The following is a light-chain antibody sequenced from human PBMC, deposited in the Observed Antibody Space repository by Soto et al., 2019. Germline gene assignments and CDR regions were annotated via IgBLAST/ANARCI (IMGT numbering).Light chain of an antibody. V-gene: IGKV3-20*01. Sequence: ESVLTQSPGTLSLSPGERATLSCRASQSVTSTSLAWYQQKPGQAPRLLIYGASSRATGIPDRFSSSGSGTDFTLTISRLEPEDFAMYYCQQYGSSPRAFGQGTKVEIQ. CDR3: QQYGSSPRA. J-gene: IGKJ1*01. CDR1: QSVTSTS. CDR2: GAS.